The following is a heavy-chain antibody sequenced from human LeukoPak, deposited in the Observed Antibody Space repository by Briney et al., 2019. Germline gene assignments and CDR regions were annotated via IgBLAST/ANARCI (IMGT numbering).Heavy chain of an antibody. J-gene: IGHJ4*02. D-gene: IGHD1-26*01. V-gene: IGHV3-23*01. CDR2: ISGSGGST. CDR3: AKDSRVGATEY. CDR1: GFVASSNY. Sequence: GGSLRLSCAPAGFVASSNYMSWVRPAPGGGLEWVSAISGSGGSTYYADSVKGRFTISRDKSKNTLYLQRDSLRAEDTAVYYCAKDSRVGATEYWGQGTLVTVSS.